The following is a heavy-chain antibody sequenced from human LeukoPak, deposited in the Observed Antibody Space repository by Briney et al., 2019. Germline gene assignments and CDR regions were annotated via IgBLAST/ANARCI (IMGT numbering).Heavy chain of an antibody. CDR1: GGSISTSNYY. V-gene: IGHV4-39*01. Sequence: SETLSLTCTFSGGSISTSNYYWGWIRQPPGKGLEWIGSFGHGRNAFYNPSLKSRVTISVDTSKNQFSLRLSSVTAADAAMYYCARTDYYGSGSHFDYWGQGALVTVSS. CDR3: ARTDYYGSGSHFDY. J-gene: IGHJ4*02. D-gene: IGHD3-10*01. CDR2: FGHGRNA.